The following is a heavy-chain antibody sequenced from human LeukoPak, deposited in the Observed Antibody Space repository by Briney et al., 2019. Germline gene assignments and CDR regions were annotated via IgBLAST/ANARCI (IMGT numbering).Heavy chain of an antibody. Sequence: SETLSLTCTVSGASISNYYWSWIRQPAGKGLEWIGRVYTSGSTNYNPSLKSRVTISVDKSKNQFFLKLSSVTAADTAVYYCATDSGYCSGGSCYTPPFDSWGQGTLVTVSS. CDR1: GASISNYY. CDR2: VYTSGST. V-gene: IGHV4-4*07. D-gene: IGHD2-15*01. J-gene: IGHJ4*02. CDR3: ATDSGYCSGGSCYTPPFDS.